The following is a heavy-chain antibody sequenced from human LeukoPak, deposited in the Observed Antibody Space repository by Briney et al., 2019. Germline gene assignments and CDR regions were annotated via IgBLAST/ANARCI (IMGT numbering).Heavy chain of an antibody. CDR2: INQDGSQT. CDR3: ARDATPGHFDY. Sequence: GGSLRLSCAASGFTFSTYWMRWVRQAPGKGLEWVANINQDGSQTYYVGSVKGRFTISRDNAKNLVHLQMNSLRGEDTAVYYCARDATPGHFDYWGQGILVTVSS. J-gene: IGHJ4*02. D-gene: IGHD6-13*01. V-gene: IGHV3-7*03. CDR1: GFTFSTYW.